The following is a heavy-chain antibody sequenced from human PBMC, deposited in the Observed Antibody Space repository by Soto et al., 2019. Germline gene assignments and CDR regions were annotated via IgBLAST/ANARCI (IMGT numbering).Heavy chain of an antibody. CDR1: GYTFKNYA. J-gene: IGHJ4*02. D-gene: IGHD3-10*01. CDR2: INTGNGNT. Sequence: QVQLVQSGAEVKKPGASVKVSCRTSGYTFKNYAMHWVRQAPGQSLEWMGWINTGNGNTKYSQKFQGRVTITRDTSASTGYMELSSLRSEDTAVYYCARSVVVRGVFTLDCWGQGTLVTVSS. V-gene: IGHV1-3*04. CDR3: ARSVVVRGVFTLDC.